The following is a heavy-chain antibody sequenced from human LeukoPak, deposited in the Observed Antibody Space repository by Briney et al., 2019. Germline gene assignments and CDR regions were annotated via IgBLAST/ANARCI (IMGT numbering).Heavy chain of an antibody. CDR1: GGSISGYH. Sequence: SETLSLTCTVSGGSISGYHWSWIRQPAGKGLEWIGRIYPSGSTNYNPSLKSRVTLSVDTSKNQFSLKLSSVTAADTAVYYCARDKRKVVVPAATPYGDWLDPWGQGTLVTVSS. J-gene: IGHJ5*02. CDR2: IYPSGST. V-gene: IGHV4-4*07. D-gene: IGHD2-2*01. CDR3: ARDKRKVVVPAATPYGDWLDP.